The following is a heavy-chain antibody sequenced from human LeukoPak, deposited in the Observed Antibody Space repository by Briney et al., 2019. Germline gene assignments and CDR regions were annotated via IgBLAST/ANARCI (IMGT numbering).Heavy chain of an antibody. CDR2: ISGSGDST. Sequence: GGSLRLSCAASGFIFSSYAMSWVRQAPGKGLECLSGISGSGDSTYYADSVKGRFTISRDNSKQTLYLQMNSLRAEDTAVYYCAKPADSSGYYRPPFDYWGEGTLVTVSS. CDR3: AKPADSSGYYRPPFDY. J-gene: IGHJ4*02. D-gene: IGHD3-22*01. V-gene: IGHV3-23*01. CDR1: GFIFSSYA.